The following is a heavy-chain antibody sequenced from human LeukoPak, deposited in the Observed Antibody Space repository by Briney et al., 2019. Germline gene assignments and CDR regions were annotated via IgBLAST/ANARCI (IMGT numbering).Heavy chain of an antibody. D-gene: IGHD3-10*01. Sequence: GASVEVSCKASGYTFTSYDINRVRQATGQGLEWMGWMNPNSGNTGYAQKFQGRVTMTRNTSISTAYMELSSLRSEDTAVYYCARDAPYYGSGSYYHHWGQGTLVTVSS. CDR3: ARDAPYYGSGSYYHH. CDR1: GYTFTSYD. J-gene: IGHJ5*02. CDR2: MNPNSGNT. V-gene: IGHV1-8*01.